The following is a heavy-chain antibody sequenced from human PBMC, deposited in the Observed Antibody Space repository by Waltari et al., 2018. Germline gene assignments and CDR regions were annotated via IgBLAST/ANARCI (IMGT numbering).Heavy chain of an antibody. CDR3: ARPYYYGSGSYYLGVLGY. CDR1: AYTFTNYV. CDR2: INAYNGNT. D-gene: IGHD3-10*01. Sequence: QVQLVQSGAEVKKPGASVKVSCKASAYTFTNYVVSWVRQAPGQGLEWMGWINAYNGNTNYAQNLQGRVTLTTDTSTSTAYMELRSLRSDDTAMYYCARPYYYGSGSYYLGVLGYWGQGTLVTVSS. J-gene: IGHJ4*02. V-gene: IGHV1-18*01.